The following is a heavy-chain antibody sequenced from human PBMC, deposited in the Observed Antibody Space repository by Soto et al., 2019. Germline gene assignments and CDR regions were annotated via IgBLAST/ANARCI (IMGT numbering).Heavy chain of an antibody. Sequence: GGSLRLSCAASGFTFSDFWMNWVRQAPGKGLEWVSTISSNSAYINYTDALRGRFTISRDNAKNSLHLQMNSLRAEDTAVYYCTRDASRDSSARGWFDPWGPGTLVTVSS. D-gene: IGHD6-13*01. CDR2: ISSNSAYI. J-gene: IGHJ5*02. CDR3: TRDASRDSSARGWFDP. CDR1: GFTFSDFW. V-gene: IGHV3-21*01.